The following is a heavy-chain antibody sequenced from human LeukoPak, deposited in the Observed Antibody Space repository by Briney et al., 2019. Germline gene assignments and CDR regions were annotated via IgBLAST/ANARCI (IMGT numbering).Heavy chain of an antibody. Sequence: SETLSLTCTVSGGSISSSSYYWVWIRQPPGKGLEWIGSMYYSGSTYYNPSLKSRVTMSVDTSKNQFSLKLSSVTAADTAVYYCARENPIYSYGLVWGQGTLVTVSS. D-gene: IGHD5-18*01. V-gene: IGHV4-39*07. CDR3: ARENPIYSYGLV. J-gene: IGHJ4*02. CDR2: MYYSGST. CDR1: GGSISSSSYY.